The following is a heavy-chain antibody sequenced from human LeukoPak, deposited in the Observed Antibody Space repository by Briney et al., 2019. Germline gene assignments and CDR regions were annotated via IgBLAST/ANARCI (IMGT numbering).Heavy chain of an antibody. J-gene: IGHJ5*02. CDR3: ARGSPIVVVPAASWFDP. Sequence: ASVKVSCKASGYTFTSYGISWVRQATGQGLEWMGWMNPNSGNTGYAQKFQGRVTMTRNTSISTAYMELSSLRSEDTAVYYCARGSPIVVVPAASWFDPWGQGTLVTVSS. CDR1: GYTFTSYG. D-gene: IGHD2-2*01. V-gene: IGHV1-8*02. CDR2: MNPNSGNT.